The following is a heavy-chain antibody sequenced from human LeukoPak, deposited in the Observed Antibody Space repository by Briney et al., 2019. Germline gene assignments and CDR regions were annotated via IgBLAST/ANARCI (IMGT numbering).Heavy chain of an antibody. D-gene: IGHD6-13*01. CDR2: VAPSNGNT. V-gene: IGHV1-18*01. CDR1: GYTFTSYG. J-gene: IGHJ4*01. Sequence: GASVKVSCKASGYTFTSYGISWVRQAPGQGLEWMGWVAPSNGNTHYAQKNQGRVTMTTDTSTSTAYMEMRSLTSDDTAVYYCARVIAGDGTIDYWGQGTPVIVSS. CDR3: ARVIAGDGTIDY.